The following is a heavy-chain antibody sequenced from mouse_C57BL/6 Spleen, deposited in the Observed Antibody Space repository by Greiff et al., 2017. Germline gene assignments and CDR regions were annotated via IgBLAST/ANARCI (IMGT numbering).Heavy chain of an antibody. CDR3: AKPDSSGYYYAMDY. Sequence: QVQLKESGPGLVAPSQSLSITCTVSGFSLTSSGVSWVRQPPGKGLEWLGVIWGDGSTNYHSALISRLSISKDNYQSQVFLQLNSLQTDDTATYYFAKPDSSGYYYAMDYWGQGTSVTVSS. CDR2: IWGDGST. V-gene: IGHV2-3*01. J-gene: IGHJ4*01. D-gene: IGHD3-2*02. CDR1: GFSLTSSG.